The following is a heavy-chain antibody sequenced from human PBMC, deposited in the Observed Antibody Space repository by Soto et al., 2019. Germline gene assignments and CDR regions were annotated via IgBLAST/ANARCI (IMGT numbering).Heavy chain of an antibody. CDR2: IKSDGSIT. V-gene: IGHV3-74*01. J-gene: IGHJ4*02. Sequence: EVQLVESGGGLVQPGGSLRLSCAVSGFTFSNYWMHWVRQAPGKGLVWVSRIKSDGSITTYADSMKGRFTISRDNAKNTLYLQMNNVRAEDTAVYYCVRASGNYFFDYWGQGTLVTVSS. D-gene: IGHD1-26*01. CDR3: VRASGNYFFDY. CDR1: GFTFSNYW.